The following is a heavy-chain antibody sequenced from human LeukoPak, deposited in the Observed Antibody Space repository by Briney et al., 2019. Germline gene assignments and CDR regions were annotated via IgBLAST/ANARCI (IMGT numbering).Heavy chain of an antibody. Sequence: GGSLRLSCAASGFTVSTNYMSWVRQAPGKGLEWVSVIYSGGSTYYADSVKGRFTISRDNSKNTLYLQMNSLRAEDTAVYYCARDGRGELTWLQLSPPFDYWGQGTLVTVSS. CDR3: ARDGRGELTWLQLSPPFDY. CDR2: IYSGGST. D-gene: IGHD1-1*01. CDR1: GFTVSTNY. J-gene: IGHJ4*02. V-gene: IGHV3-66*02.